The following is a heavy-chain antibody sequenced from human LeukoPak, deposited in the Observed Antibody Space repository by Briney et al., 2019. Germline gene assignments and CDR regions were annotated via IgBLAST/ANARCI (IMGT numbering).Heavy chain of an antibody. D-gene: IGHD5-18*01. J-gene: IGHJ4*02. Sequence: SETLSLTCAVYGGSFSGYYWSWIRQPPGKGLEWIGEINHSGSTYYNPSLKSRVTISVDRSKNQFSLKLSSVTAADTAVYYCARSAGGYSYGYYFDYWGQGTLVTVSS. V-gene: IGHV4-34*01. CDR3: ARSAGGYSYGYYFDY. CDR1: GGSFSGYY. CDR2: INHSGST.